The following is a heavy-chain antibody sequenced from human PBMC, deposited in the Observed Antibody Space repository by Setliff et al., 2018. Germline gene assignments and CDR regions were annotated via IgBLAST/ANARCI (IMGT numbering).Heavy chain of an antibody. CDR2: ISDDGSNE. Sequence: GGSLRLSCAASGFTVSSFSMHWVRQAPVKGLDWVATISDDGSNEFYADSVKGRFTISRDISKNMLYLQMNSLRPEDTAVYYCAKDRGTGWYMVFNWGQGTLVTVSS. D-gene: IGHD6-19*01. CDR3: AKDRGTGWYMVFN. J-gene: IGHJ4*02. CDR1: GFTVSSFS. V-gene: IGHV3-30*18.